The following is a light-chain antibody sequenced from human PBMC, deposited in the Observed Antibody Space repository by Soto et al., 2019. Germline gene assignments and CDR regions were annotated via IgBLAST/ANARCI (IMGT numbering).Light chain of an antibody. CDR2: DAS. J-gene: IGKJ5*01. Sequence: TQSPATLSVSPGESATLSCRASQSVSSYLAWYQQKPGQAPRLLIYDASNRATGFPARFSGSGSGTDFTLTISRLEPEDFAVYYCQQRSSWPITFGQGTRLEIK. V-gene: IGKV3-11*01. CDR3: QQRSSWPIT. CDR1: QSVSSY.